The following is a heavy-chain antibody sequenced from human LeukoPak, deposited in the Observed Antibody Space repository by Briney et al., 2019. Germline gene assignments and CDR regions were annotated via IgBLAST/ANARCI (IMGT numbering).Heavy chain of an antibody. V-gene: IGHV1-8*03. CDR3: ARVYNGDYDLDY. D-gene: IGHD4-17*01. CDR2: MNPNSGNT. J-gene: IGHJ4*02. CDR1: GYTFTSYV. Sequence: ASVKVSCKASGYTFTSYVIYWVRQATGQGLEWMGWMNPNSGNTGYAQKFQGTVTNTTNTSISSAYMELSSLRSQDTAVNSCARVYNGDYDLDYWGQGTLVTVSS.